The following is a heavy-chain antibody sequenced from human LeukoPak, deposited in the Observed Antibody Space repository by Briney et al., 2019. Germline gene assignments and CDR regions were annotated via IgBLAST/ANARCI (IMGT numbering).Heavy chain of an antibody. V-gene: IGHV1-2*02. CDR3: ASVSGSYS. CDR2: INPNSGGT. J-gene: IGHJ4*02. Sequence: ASVKVSCKASGYTFTSYGISWVRQAPGQGLEWMGWINPNSGGTNYAQKFQGRVTMTRDTSISTAYMELSRLRSDDTAVYYCASVSGSYSWGQGTLVTVSS. CDR1: GYTFTSYG. D-gene: IGHD1-26*01.